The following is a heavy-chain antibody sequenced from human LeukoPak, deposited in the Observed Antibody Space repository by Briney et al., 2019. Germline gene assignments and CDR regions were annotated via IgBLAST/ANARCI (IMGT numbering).Heavy chain of an antibody. V-gene: IGHV4-4*07. CDR2: IYTSWST. CDR1: GGSISSYY. Sequence: SETLSLTCTVSGGSISSYYWSWIRQPAGKGLEWIGRIYTSWSTNYNPSLKSRVTMSVDTSKNQFSLKLSSVTAADTAVYYCAREAPIMITFGGVIVYYFDYWGQGTLVTVSS. CDR3: AREAPIMITFGGVIVYYFDY. D-gene: IGHD3-16*02. J-gene: IGHJ4*02.